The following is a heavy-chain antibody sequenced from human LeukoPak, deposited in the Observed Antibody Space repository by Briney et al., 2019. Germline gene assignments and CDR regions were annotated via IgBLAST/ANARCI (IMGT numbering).Heavy chain of an antibody. J-gene: IGHJ4*02. CDR3: AKDSDLNDRGLDY. CDR2: ISYDGSNK. V-gene: IGHV3-30*18. D-gene: IGHD3-9*01. Sequence: GGSLRLSCAASGFTFSSYGMHRVRQAPGKGLEWVAVISYDGSNKYYADSVKGRFTISRDNSKNTLYLQMNSLRAEDTAVYYCAKDSDLNDRGLDYWGQGTLVTVSS. CDR1: GFTFSSYG.